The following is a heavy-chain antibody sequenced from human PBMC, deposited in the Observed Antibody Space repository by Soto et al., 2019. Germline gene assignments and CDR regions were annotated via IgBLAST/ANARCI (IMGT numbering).Heavy chain of an antibody. CDR3: ARGTVAAGRYYDAFDS. V-gene: IGHV3-21*01. D-gene: IGHD6-13*01. CDR2: ISSSSSYI. J-gene: IGHJ3*02. CDR1: GFTFSSYS. Sequence: GGSLRLSCAASGFTFSSYSMNWVRQAPGKGLEWVSSISSSSSYIYYADSVKGRFTISRDNAKNSLYLQMNSLRAEDTAVYYCARGTVAAGRYYDAFDSWGPGTMVTVSS.